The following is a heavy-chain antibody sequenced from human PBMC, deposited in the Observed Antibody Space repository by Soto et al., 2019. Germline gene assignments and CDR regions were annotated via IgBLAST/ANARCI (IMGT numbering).Heavy chain of an antibody. CDR2: ISYDGSNK. J-gene: IGHJ3*02. D-gene: IGHD5-12*01. CDR3: AKDKRRWLQLGYDAFDI. CDR1: GFTFSSYA. Sequence: PGGSLRLSCAASGFTFSSYAMHWVRQAPGKGLEWVAVISYDGSNKYYADSVKGRFTISRDNAKNSLYLQMNSLRAEDTAFYYCAKDKRRWLQLGYDAFDIWGQGTMVTVSS. V-gene: IGHV3-30-3*01.